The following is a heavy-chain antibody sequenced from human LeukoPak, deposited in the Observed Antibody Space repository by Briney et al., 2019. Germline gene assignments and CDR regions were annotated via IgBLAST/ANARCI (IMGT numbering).Heavy chain of an antibody. V-gene: IGHV1-69*06. Sequence: GASVKVSCKASGGTFSSYAISWVRQAPGQGLEWMGGIIPIFGTANYAQKFQGRVTITADKSTSTAYMELSSLRSEDTAVYYCARACCGYDFEEVVYYYYGMDVWGQGTTVTVSS. CDR2: IIPIFGTA. CDR1: GGTFSSYA. CDR3: ARACCGYDFEEVVYYYYGMDV. D-gene: IGHD5-12*01. J-gene: IGHJ6*02.